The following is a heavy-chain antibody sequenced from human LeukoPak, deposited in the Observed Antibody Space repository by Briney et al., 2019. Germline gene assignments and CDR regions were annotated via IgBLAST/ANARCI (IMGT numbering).Heavy chain of an antibody. CDR2: ISGYNDNT. CDR3: ASAFCGGGCSRPTQKYGLDV. D-gene: IGHD2-21*01. J-gene: IGHJ6*02. Sequence: GASVKVSCKASGYSLTRYGISWVRQAPERGLEWMGWISGYNDNTNYAQRLQGRVSMTIDTYTKTAYMELRTLRSDDTAIYYCASAFCGGGCSRPTQKYGLDVWGQGTTVTVSS. CDR1: GYSLTRYG. V-gene: IGHV1-18*01.